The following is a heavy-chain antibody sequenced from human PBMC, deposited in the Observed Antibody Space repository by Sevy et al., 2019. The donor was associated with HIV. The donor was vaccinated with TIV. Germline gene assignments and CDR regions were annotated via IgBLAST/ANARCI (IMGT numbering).Heavy chain of an antibody. J-gene: IGHJ4*02. CDR1: GYSISSGYY. CDR2: IYHSGST. Sequence: SETLSLTCTVSGYSISSGYYWGWIRQPPGKGLEWIGSIYHSGSTYYNPSLKSRVTISVDTSKNQFSLKLSSVTAADTAMYYCARDTRTDLGWAGSLDYWGQGTLVTVSS. D-gene: IGHD6-19*01. V-gene: IGHV4-38-2*02. CDR3: ARDTRTDLGWAGSLDY.